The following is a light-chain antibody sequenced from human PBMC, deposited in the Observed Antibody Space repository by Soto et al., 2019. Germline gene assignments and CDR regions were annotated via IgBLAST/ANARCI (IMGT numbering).Light chain of an antibody. Sequence: IPMSQSPSSLSASVGDRVRLTRRATQSSSKYLYWYQQKTGNAPNSLIYSRATLQSGGPSRLSGSRSGTDFSITINSLLPEDFATDYCQQAYDTPRTFGQGTKVDIK. J-gene: IGKJ1*01. CDR2: SRA. CDR3: QQAYDTPRT. CDR1: QSSSKY. V-gene: IGKV1-39*01.